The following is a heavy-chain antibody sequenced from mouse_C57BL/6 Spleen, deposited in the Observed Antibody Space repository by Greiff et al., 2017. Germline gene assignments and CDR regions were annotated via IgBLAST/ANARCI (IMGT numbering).Heavy chain of an antibody. Sequence: VQLQQSGAELVKPGASVKISCKASGYAFSSYWMNWVKQRPGKGLEWIGQIYPGDGVTNYNGKFKGKATLTADKSSSTAYMQLSSLTSEDSAVYFCAREDYVALYAMDYWGQGTSVTVSS. CDR2: IYPGDGVT. CDR3: AREDYVALYAMDY. J-gene: IGHJ4*01. D-gene: IGHD1-1*01. V-gene: IGHV1-80*01. CDR1: GYAFSSYW.